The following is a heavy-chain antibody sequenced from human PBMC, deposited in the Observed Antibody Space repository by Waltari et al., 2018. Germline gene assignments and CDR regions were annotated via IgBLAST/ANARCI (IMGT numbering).Heavy chain of an antibody. D-gene: IGHD5-12*01. V-gene: IGHV4-34*01. J-gene: IGHJ4*02. Sequence: QVQLQQWGAGLWKPSATLSLSCAVYDESFSGYYWTWIRQTPGKGLEWIGEINYSGITNYNPSLKSRVTISADTSKNQISLRLRSVTAADTAVYYCARRGEMATLDYWSQGTLVGVSS. CDR2: INYSGIT. CDR1: DESFSGYY. CDR3: ARRGEMATLDY.